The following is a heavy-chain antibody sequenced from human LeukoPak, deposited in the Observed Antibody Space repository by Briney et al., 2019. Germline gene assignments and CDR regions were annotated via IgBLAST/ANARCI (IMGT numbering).Heavy chain of an antibody. Sequence: ASVKVSCKASGFIFTGYYMHWVRQAPGQGLEWMGWINPYSGGTKYAQKFQGRVTMTRDTSISTAYMDLSRLRSDDTAVYHCARDHPYSSGWHGRVEAFDLWGQGTTVTVSS. V-gene: IGHV1-2*02. CDR2: INPYSGGT. D-gene: IGHD6-19*01. CDR1: GFIFTGYY. J-gene: IGHJ3*01. CDR3: ARDHPYSSGWHGRVEAFDL.